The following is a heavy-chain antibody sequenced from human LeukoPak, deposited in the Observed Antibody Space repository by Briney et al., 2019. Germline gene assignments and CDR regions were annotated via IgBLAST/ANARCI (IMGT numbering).Heavy chain of an antibody. CDR1: GGSISSYY. V-gene: IGHV4-59*01. D-gene: IGHD6-19*01. J-gene: IGHJ4*02. Sequence: SETLSLTCIVSGGSISSYYWSWIRHPPGKGLELIGYIYYSASTNYNPSLKSRVTISVDTSKNQFSLKLSSVTAADTAVYSCARASSGGWYFSSWGQGTLVTVSS. CDR2: IYYSAST. CDR3: ARASSGGWYFSS.